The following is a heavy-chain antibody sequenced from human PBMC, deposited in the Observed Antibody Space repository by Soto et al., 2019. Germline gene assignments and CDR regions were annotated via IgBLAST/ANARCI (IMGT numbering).Heavy chain of an antibody. V-gene: IGHV1-46*01. Sequence: GASVKVSCKXSGYTFTSYYMHWVRQAPGQGLEWMGIINPSGGSTSYAQKFQGRVTMTRDTSTSTVYMELSSLRSEDTAVYYCARLITGTTALDAFDIWGQGTMVTVS. D-gene: IGHD1-7*01. CDR1: GYTFTSYY. J-gene: IGHJ3*02. CDR2: INPSGGST. CDR3: ARLITGTTALDAFDI.